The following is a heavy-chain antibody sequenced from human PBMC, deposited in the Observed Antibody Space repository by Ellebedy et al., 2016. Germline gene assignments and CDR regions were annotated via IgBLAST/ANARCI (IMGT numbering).Heavy chain of an antibody. CDR2: ISTSGANT. CDR1: GFTFSSYA. CDR3: AREWMRGMDV. D-gene: IGHD2-2*03. J-gene: IGHJ6*02. V-gene: IGHV3-23*01. Sequence: GESLKISXAASGFTFSSYAMSWVRQAPGKGLEWVSAISTSGANTYYADSVKGRFTITRDNSKNTVYLEMNNLRAEDTAVYYCAREWMRGMDVWGQGTTVTVSS.